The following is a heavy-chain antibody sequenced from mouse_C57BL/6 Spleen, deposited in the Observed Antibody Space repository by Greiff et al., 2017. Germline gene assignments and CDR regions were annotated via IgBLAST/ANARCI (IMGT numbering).Heavy chain of an antibody. V-gene: IGHV1-52*01. J-gene: IGHJ2*01. CDR3: ARGPDYGSSSYYFDY. CDR1: GYTFTSYW. D-gene: IGHD1-1*01. CDR2: IDPSDSET. Sequence: QVQLQQPGAELVRPGSSVKLSCTASGYTFTSYWMHWVKQRPIQGLEWIGNIDPSDSETHYNQKFKDKATLTVDKSSSTAYMQLSSLTSEVSAVYYCARGPDYGSSSYYFDYWGQGTTLTVSA.